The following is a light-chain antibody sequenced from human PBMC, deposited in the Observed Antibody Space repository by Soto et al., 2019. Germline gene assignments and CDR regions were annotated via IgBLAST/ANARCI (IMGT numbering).Light chain of an antibody. J-gene: IGLJ2*01. CDR2: DVS. CDR1: SSDVGGYNF. CDR3: CSYAGSYTWI. Sequence: QSALTQPRSVSGSPGQSVTIFCTGTSSDVGGYNFVSWYQHHPGKAPKLMIYDVSQRPSGVPDRFSGSKSGNTASLTVSGLQAEDEAYYYCCSYAGSYTWIFGEGTKLTVL. V-gene: IGLV2-11*01.